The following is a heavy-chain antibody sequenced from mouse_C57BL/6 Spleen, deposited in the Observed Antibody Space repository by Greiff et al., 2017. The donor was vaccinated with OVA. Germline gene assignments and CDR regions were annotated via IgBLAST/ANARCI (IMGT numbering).Heavy chain of an antibody. J-gene: IGHJ4*01. V-gene: IGHV5-16*01. CDR1: GFTFSDYY. D-gene: IGHD3-3*01. Sequence: EVQLVESEGGLVQPGSSMKLSCTASGFTFSDYYMAWVRQVPEKGLEWVANINYDGSSTYYLDSLKSRFIISRDNAKNILYLQMSSLKSEDTATYYCARDEGDGAMDYWGQGTSVTVSS. CDR2: INYDGSST. CDR3: ARDEGDGAMDY.